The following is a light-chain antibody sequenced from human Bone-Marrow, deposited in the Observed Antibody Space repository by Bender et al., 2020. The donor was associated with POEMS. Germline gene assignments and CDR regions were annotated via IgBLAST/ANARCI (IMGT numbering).Light chain of an antibody. V-gene: IGLV3-1*01. CDR1: KLGNTY. CDR2: QDD. J-gene: IGLJ3*02. CDR3: STWDERLNAWL. Sequence: SHELTQPPSLSVSPGQTVTITCSGDKLGNTYASWYQQKPGQSPVMVIYQDDKRPSGIPERFSGSESGTTATLTISGTQAVYEANYYCSTWDERLNAWLVGGGTKLTVL.